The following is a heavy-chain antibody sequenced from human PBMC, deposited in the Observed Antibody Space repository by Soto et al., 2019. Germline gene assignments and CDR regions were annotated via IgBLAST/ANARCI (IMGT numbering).Heavy chain of an antibody. J-gene: IGHJ4*02. CDR3: AKAPGDYDILTGYYGFDY. CDR1: GFTFSSYA. Sequence: GGSLRLSCAASGFTFSSYAMSWVRQAPGKGLEWVSAISGSGGSTYYADSVKGRFTISRDNSKNTLYLQMNSLRAEDTAVYYCAKAPGDYDILTGYYGFDYWGQGTLVTVSS. CDR2: ISGSGGST. V-gene: IGHV3-23*01. D-gene: IGHD3-9*01.